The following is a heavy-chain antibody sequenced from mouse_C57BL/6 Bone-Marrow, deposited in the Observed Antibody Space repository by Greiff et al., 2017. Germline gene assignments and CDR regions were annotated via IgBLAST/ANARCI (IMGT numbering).Heavy chain of an antibody. D-gene: IGHD3-1*01. J-gene: IGHJ3*01. CDR1: GYTFTDYA. V-gene: IGHV1-67*01. CDR2: ISTYYGGA. Sequence: QVQLQQSGPELVRPGVSVKLSCKGSGYTFTDYAMDWVKQSHAKSLEWIGVISTYYGGASYNQKFKDKATITVDTSSSTAYMELASLTAEDSAVYYGAGWANGNVFACWGQGTLVTVSA. CDR3: AGWANGNVFAC.